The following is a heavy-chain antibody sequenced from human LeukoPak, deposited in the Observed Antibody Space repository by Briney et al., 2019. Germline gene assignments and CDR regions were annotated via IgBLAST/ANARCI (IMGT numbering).Heavy chain of an antibody. Sequence: GSLRLSCAASGFTLSSYAMSWVRQAPGKRLEWVGSGYFSGSTYYNPSLKSRGTISVDASENQFSLKLSSVTAADTAVYYCARHVWGNGDYFDYWGQGTLVTVSS. D-gene: IGHD7-27*01. CDR3: ARHVWGNGDYFDY. V-gene: IGHV4-39*01. J-gene: IGHJ4*02. CDR1: GFTLSSYA. CDR2: GYFSGST.